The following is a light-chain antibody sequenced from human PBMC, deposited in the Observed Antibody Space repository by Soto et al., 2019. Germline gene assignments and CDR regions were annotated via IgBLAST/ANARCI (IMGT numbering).Light chain of an antibody. CDR1: SSDVGSYNL. CDR2: EGS. Sequence: QSALTQPASVSGSPGQSMTISCTGTSSDVGSYNLVSWYQQHPGKAPKLMIYEGSKRPSGVSNRFSGSKSGNTASLTISGLQAEDEADYYCCSYAGSSFVFGTGTRSPS. V-gene: IGLV2-23*01. J-gene: IGLJ1*01. CDR3: CSYAGSSFV.